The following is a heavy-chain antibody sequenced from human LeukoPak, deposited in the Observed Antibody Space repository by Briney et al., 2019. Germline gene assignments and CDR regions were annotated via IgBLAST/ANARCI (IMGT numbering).Heavy chain of an antibody. CDR1: GFTFSNYD. Sequence: GGSLRLSCAASGFTFSNYDMHWVRQATGKGLEWVSGIGTAGYIYYAGSVKGRFTISRENAKNSLYLQMNSLRAGDTAVYYCARDRGRYHMDVWGKGTTVTISS. V-gene: IGHV3-13*01. CDR2: IGTAGYI. CDR3: ARDRGRYHMDV. D-gene: IGHD6-25*01. J-gene: IGHJ6*03.